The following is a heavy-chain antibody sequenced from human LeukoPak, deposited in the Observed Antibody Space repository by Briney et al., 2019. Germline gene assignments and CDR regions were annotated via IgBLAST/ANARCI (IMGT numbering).Heavy chain of an antibody. D-gene: IGHD2/OR15-2a*01. CDR1: GYTFTGYY. J-gene: IGHJ4*02. Sequence: VASVKVSCKASGYTFTGYYMHWVRQAPGQGLEWVGWINPNSGDTNYAQKFQGRVTMTRYTSISIAYMELSRLTSDDTAVYYCARARLLLPDYWGQGTLVTVSS. CDR2: INPNSGDT. V-gene: IGHV1-2*02. CDR3: ARARLLLPDY.